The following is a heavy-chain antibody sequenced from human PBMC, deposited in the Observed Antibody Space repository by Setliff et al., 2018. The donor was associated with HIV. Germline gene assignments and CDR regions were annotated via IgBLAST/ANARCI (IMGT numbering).Heavy chain of an antibody. D-gene: IGHD6-13*01. CDR3: AKFVGAGEDFFDH. Sequence: GGSLRLSCAASGVTFSVHGRHRVRPAPGKGLEWVAFINYDESSEYYADSVKGRVSISRDNSKNTVYLQMNSLRADDSALYYCAKFVGAGEDFFDHWGQGALVTVSS. CDR1: GVTFSVHG. J-gene: IGHJ4*02. CDR2: INYDESSE. V-gene: IGHV3-30*02.